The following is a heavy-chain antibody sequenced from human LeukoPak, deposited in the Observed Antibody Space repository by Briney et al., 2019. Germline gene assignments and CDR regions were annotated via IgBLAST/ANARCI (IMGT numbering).Heavy chain of an antibody. Sequence: GGSLRLSCAASGFTFSDYGTNWVRQAPGKGLEWVAYISSSSGTIYYADSVKGRFTVSRDNAKNSMYLQMTSLRAADTAVYYCARSLCYPAGCSFDNWGQGTLVTVSS. V-gene: IGHV3-48*04. CDR2: ISSSSGTI. CDR1: GFTFSDYG. CDR3: ARSLCYPAGCSFDN. D-gene: IGHD2-15*01. J-gene: IGHJ4*02.